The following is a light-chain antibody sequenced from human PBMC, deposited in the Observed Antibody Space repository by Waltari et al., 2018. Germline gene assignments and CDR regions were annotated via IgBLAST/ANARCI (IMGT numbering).Light chain of an antibody. V-gene: IGLV2-14*01. CDR2: DVN. CDR3: SSPSTNNVFV. J-gene: IGLJ2*01. Sequence: QSALTQPASVSASPGQSITISCTGTSGDIGGSDFVSWYQHHPGRAPKVLTFDVNHRPSGMPDRFSGSKSGNTASLTISGLQAEDDADYYCSSPSTNNVFVFGGGTKVTVL. CDR1: SGDIGGSDF.